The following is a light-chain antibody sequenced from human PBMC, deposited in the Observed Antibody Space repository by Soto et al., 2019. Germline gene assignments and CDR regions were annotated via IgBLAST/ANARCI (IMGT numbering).Light chain of an antibody. CDR1: SSDVGGYNY. Sequence: QSALTQPASVSGSPGQSITISYTGTSSDVGGYNYVSWYQQHPGKAPKLMIYDVSDRPSGVSNRFSGSKSGNTASLTISGLQAEDEADYYCCSYTSSSTPWVFGTGTKVTVL. V-gene: IGLV2-14*03. CDR3: CSYTSSSTPWV. J-gene: IGLJ1*01. CDR2: DVS.